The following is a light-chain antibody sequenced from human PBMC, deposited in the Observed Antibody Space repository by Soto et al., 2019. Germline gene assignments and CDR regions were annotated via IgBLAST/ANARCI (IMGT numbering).Light chain of an antibody. CDR3: QHYNNWPPLFT. J-gene: IGKJ3*01. Sequence: EVVMTQSPATLSVSPGERATLSCRASQSVSSNLTWYQQRPGQAPRLLIYGASTRATGIPARFSGSGSGTEFSLTISSLQSEDFAVYYCQHYNNWPPLFTFGPGTTVDIK. CDR1: QSVSSN. V-gene: IGKV3-15*01. CDR2: GAS.